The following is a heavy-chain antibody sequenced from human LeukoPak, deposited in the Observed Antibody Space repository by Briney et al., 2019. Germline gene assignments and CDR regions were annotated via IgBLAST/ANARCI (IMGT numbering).Heavy chain of an antibody. J-gene: IGHJ4*02. CDR2: IYYSGST. Sequence: SETLSLTCTVSGGSISSYYWSWIRQPPGKGLEWIGYIYYSGSTNYNPSLKSRVTISVDTSKNQFSLKLSSVTAADTAVYYCARGSGWYFYWGQGTLVTVSS. D-gene: IGHD6-19*01. CDR1: GGSISSYY. CDR3: ARGSGWYFY. V-gene: IGHV4-59*08.